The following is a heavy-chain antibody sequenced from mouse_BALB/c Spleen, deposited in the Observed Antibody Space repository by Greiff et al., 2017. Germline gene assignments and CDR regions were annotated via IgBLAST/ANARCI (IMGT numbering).Heavy chain of an antibody. V-gene: IGHV14-3*02. CDR3: ARSIYDGYYDAMDY. J-gene: IGHJ4*01. D-gene: IGHD2-3*01. CDR2: IDPANGNT. Sequence: VQLKESGAELVKPGASVKLSCTASGFNIKDTYMHWVKQRPEQGLEWIGRIDPANGNTKYDPKFQGKATITADTSSNTAYLQLSSLTSEDTAVYYCARSIYDGYYDAMDYWGQGTSVTVSS. CDR1: GFNIKDTY.